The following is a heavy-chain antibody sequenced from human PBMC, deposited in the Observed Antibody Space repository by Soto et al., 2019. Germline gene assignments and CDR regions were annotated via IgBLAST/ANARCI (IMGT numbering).Heavy chain of an antibody. Sequence: GASVKVSCKASGYTFTGYYMHWVRQAPGQGLEWMGWINPKSGATKYAQRFQGRVTMTRDTSIRTAYYMDLSSLRSDDTAVYYCASPGISVAGHFYKYDMDVWGQGTTVTVSS. CDR1: GYTFTGYY. D-gene: IGHD6-19*01. CDR3: ASPGISVAGHFYKYDMDV. V-gene: IGHV1-2*02. J-gene: IGHJ6*02. CDR2: INPKSGAT.